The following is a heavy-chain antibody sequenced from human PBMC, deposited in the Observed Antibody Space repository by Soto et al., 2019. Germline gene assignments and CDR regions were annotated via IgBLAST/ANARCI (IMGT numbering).Heavy chain of an antibody. CDR1: GFTFSSYA. D-gene: IGHD5-18*01. CDR2: ISGSGANT. Sequence: EVQLLESGGGLVQPGGSLRLSCAASGFTFSSYAMSWVRQAPGKGLEWVSAISGSGANTYYADSVKGRFTISRDNSENTLYLQMNSLRAEDSAMYYCVRERSGYSYADSWGQGTLVTVSS. V-gene: IGHV3-23*01. CDR3: VRERSGYSYADS. J-gene: IGHJ4*02.